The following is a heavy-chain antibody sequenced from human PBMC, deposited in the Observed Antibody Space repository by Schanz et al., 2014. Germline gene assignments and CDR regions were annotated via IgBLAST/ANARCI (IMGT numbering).Heavy chain of an antibody. CDR1: GYTFTTYY. D-gene: IGHD4-17*01. V-gene: IGHV1-46*01. CDR3: ARGYGDSPTDF. Sequence: QVQLVQSGAEVKKPGSSMKVSCKASGYTFTTYYMLWVRQAPGQGLEWMGIINPSGGSTRYAQKFQGRVTMTTDTSTSTSYMELTSLRFDDTAVYYCARGYGDSPTDFWGQGTLVTVSS. CDR2: INPSGGST. J-gene: IGHJ4*02.